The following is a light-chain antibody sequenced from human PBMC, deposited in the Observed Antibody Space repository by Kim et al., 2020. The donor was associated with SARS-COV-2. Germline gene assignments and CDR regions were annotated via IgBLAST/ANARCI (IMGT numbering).Light chain of an antibody. CDR1: SSDVGGCNY. Sequence: GQSITISCTRTSSDVGGCNYVSWYQQHPGKAPQLMIYDVSNRPSGVSNRFSGSKSGNTASLTISGLQAEDEADYYCSSYTSSSTLVFGTGTKVTVL. V-gene: IGLV2-14*03. J-gene: IGLJ1*01. CDR2: DVS. CDR3: SSYTSSSTLV.